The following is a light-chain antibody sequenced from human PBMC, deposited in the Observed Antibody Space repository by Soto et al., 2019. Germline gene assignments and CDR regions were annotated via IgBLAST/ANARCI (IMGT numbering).Light chain of an antibody. CDR3: QQYNNWPRT. J-gene: IGKJ1*01. CDR2: AS. Sequence: EIVMTQSPATLSVSPGERATLSCRASQSVSSNLAWYQRKPGQAPRLLIYASTRATGIPARFSGSGSGTEFTLTISSLQAEDFAVYYCQQYNNWPRTFGQGTKV. V-gene: IGKV3-15*01. CDR1: QSVSSN.